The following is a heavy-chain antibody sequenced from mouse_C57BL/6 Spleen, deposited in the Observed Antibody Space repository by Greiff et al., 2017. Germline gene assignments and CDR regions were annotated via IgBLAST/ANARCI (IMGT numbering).Heavy chain of an antibody. CDR2: ISSGGSYT. J-gene: IGHJ4*01. V-gene: IGHV5-6*01. D-gene: IGHD1-1*01. Sequence: EVHLVESGGDLVKPGGSLKLSCAASGFTFSSYGMSWVRQTPDKRLEWVATISSGGSYTYYPDSVKGRFTISRDNAKNTLYLQMSSLKSEDTAMYDCARHGDYGSSYENAMDYWGQGTSVTVSS. CDR1: GFTFSSYG. CDR3: ARHGDYGSSYENAMDY.